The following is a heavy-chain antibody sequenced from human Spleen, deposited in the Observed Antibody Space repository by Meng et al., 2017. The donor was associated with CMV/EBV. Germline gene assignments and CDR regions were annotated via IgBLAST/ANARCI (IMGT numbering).Heavy chain of an antibody. CDR1: GFTVSSSY. V-gene: IGHV3-53*01. CDR2: IYSGGST. Sequence: SCEAYGFTVSSSYMSWVRQAPGKGREWVSVIYSGGSTYYADSVKGRFTISRDNSKNTLYLQMNSLRAEDTAVYYCARFGYSSSSVDYWGQGTLVTVSS. D-gene: IGHD6-6*01. J-gene: IGHJ4*02. CDR3: ARFGYSSSSVDY.